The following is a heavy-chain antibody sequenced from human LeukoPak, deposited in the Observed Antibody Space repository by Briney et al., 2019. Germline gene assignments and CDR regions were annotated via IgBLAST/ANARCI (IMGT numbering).Heavy chain of an antibody. D-gene: IGHD4-17*01. J-gene: IGHJ5*02. CDR2: ISGGGSTR. Sequence: PGGSLRLSCVASEFPLSICAMIWVRQAPGKGLEWVSSISGGGSTRRYADSVKGRFTISRDNSENTVYLKMDSLRAEDTAVYFCGRAPNGDYIGAMWFDPRGRGTLVSVSS. V-gene: IGHV3-23*01. CDR1: EFPLSICA. CDR3: GRAPNGDYIGAMWFDP.